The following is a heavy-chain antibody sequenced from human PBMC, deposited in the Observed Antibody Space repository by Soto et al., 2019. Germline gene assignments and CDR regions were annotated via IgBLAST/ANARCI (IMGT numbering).Heavy chain of an antibody. V-gene: IGHV1-8*02. D-gene: IGHD3-3*01. CDR1: GYTFTSFD. J-gene: IGHJ5*02. CDR3: AREGVGWFDP. CDR2: MNPNNANT. Sequence: QVQLVQSGAEVKKTGASVKVSCKASGYTFTSFDINWVRQAPGQGLEWMGWMNPNNANTGYAQKLQGRVTMTRHTSRSTAYMELSSLRSEDKAVYYCAREGVGWFDPWGQGTLVTVSS.